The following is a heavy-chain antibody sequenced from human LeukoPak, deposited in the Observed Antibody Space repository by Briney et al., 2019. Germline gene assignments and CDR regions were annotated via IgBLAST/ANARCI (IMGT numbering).Heavy chain of an antibody. D-gene: IGHD4-17*01. Sequence: SETLSLTCTVSGGSFSSYYWSWIRQPPGKGLEWIGYIYYSGSTNYNPSLKSRVTISIDTSKNQVSLRLSSVTAADTAVYYCARLFTVTTVDYYYGMDVWGQGTTVTVSS. CDR2: IYYSGST. CDR3: ARLFTVTTVDYYYGMDV. CDR1: GGSFSSYY. J-gene: IGHJ6*02. V-gene: IGHV4-59*01.